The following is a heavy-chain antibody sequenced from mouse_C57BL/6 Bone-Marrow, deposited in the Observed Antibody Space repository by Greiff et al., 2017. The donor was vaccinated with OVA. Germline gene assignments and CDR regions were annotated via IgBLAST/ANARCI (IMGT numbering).Heavy chain of an antibody. V-gene: IGHV5-9-1*02. D-gene: IGHD2-4*01. CDR2: ISSGGDYT. J-gene: IGHJ1*03. CDR3: TRDIYYDCGGHFYV. Sequence: EVQLVESGEGLVKPGGSLKLSCAASGFTFSSYAMSWVRQTPEKRLEWVAYISSGGDYTNYADTVKGRFTISRDNARNTLYLQMSSLKSEDTAMYYYTRDIYYDCGGHFYVWGTGTAVTVSS. CDR1: GFTFSSYA.